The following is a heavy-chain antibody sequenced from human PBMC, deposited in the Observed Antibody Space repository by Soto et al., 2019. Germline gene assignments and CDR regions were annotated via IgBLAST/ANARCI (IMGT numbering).Heavy chain of an antibody. V-gene: IGHV3-23*01. CDR1: GFTFSSYA. CDR3: AKDRVYCSGGSCYVYYFDY. D-gene: IGHD2-15*01. J-gene: IGHJ4*02. CDR2: ISGSGGST. Sequence: GGSLRLSCAASGFTFSSYAMSWVRQAPGKGLEWVSAISGSGGSTYYADSVKGRFTISRDNSKNTLYLQMNSLRAEDTAVYYCAKDRVYCSGGSCYVYYFDYWGQGTLVTVSS.